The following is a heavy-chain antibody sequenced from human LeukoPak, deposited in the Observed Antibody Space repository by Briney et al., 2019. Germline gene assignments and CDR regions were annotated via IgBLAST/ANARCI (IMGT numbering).Heavy chain of an antibody. V-gene: IGHV4-34*01. CDR1: GGSFSGYY. D-gene: IGHD1-14*01. CDR3: ARARRGYGMDV. Sequence: SETLSLTCAVYGGSFSGYYWSWVRQPPGKGLEWIGEINHSGSTNYNPSLKSRVTISVDTSKNQFSLKLSSVTAADTAVYYCARARRGYGMDVWGKGTPVTVSS. CDR2: INHSGST. J-gene: IGHJ6*04.